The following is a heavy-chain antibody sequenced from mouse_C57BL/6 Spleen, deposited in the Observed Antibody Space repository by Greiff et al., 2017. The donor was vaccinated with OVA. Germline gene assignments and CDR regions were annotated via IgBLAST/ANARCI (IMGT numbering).Heavy chain of an antibody. V-gene: IGHV3-8*01. CDR1: GYSITSDY. CDR2: ISYSGST. CDR3: AKSDRLRLGFAY. D-gene: IGHD2-4*01. Sequence: EVQLQQSGPGLAKPSQSLSLTCSVSGYSITSDYWNWIRQFPGNKLEYIGYISYSGSTYYNPSLTSRNSITRDTSKNQYYLQLNSVTTEDTATDYCAKSDRLRLGFAYWGQGTLVTVSA. J-gene: IGHJ3*01.